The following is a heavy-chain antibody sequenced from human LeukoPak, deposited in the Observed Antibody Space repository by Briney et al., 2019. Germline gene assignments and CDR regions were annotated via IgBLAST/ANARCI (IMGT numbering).Heavy chain of an antibody. CDR3: ARDLQVDYYDSSGYYP. J-gene: IGHJ5*02. CDR2: IKQDGSEK. CDR1: GFTFSSYW. D-gene: IGHD3-22*01. Sequence: GGSLRLSCAASGFTFSSYWMSWVRQAPGKGLEWVANIKQDGSEKYYVDSVKGRFTISRDNAKNSLYLQMNSLRDEDTAVYYCARDLQVDYYDSSGYYPWGQGTLVTVSS. V-gene: IGHV3-7*01.